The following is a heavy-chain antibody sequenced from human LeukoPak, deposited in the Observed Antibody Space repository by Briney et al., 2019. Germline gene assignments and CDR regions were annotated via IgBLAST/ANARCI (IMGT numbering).Heavy chain of an antibody. CDR3: ARDGMVRGVLNWFDP. V-gene: IGHV4-39*07. CDR1: GGSISSSSYY. CDR2: IYYSGST. J-gene: IGHJ5*02. D-gene: IGHD3-10*01. Sequence: SETLSLTCTVSGGSISSSSYYWGWIRQPPGKGLEWIGSIYYSGSTYYNPSLKSRVTISVDTSKNQFSLKLSSVTAADTAVYYCARDGMVRGVLNWFDPWGQGTLVTVSS.